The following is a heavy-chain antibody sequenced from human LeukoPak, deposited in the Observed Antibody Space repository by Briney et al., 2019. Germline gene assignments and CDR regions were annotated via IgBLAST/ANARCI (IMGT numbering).Heavy chain of an antibody. Sequence: SETLSLTCAVSGYSNSSGYYWGWIRQPPGKGLEWIGSIYHSGSTYYNPSLKSRVTISVDTSKNQFSLKLSSVTAADTAVYYCARRPVPDPEYSSSVDYWGQGTLVTVSS. CDR2: IYHSGST. J-gene: IGHJ4*02. D-gene: IGHD6-6*01. CDR3: ARRPVPDPEYSSSVDY. V-gene: IGHV4-38-2*01. CDR1: GYSNSSGYY.